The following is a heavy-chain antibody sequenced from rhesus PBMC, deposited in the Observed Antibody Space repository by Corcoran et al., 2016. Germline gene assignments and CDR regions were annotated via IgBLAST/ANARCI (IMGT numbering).Heavy chain of an antibody. Sequence: QLQLQESGPGLVKPSETLSLTCAVSGGSISGNWWNWIRQPPGKGLEWIGRSSGLGGSTTYNPSLKSRVTISTDTSKNQFSLKLSSVTAADTAVYYCARESAGYNIWTGRNRFDVWGPGVLVTVSS. CDR1: GGSISGNW. CDR3: ARESAGYNIWTGRNRFDV. CDR2: SSGLGGST. J-gene: IGHJ5-1*01. D-gene: IGHD3-3*01. V-gene: IGHV4-173*01.